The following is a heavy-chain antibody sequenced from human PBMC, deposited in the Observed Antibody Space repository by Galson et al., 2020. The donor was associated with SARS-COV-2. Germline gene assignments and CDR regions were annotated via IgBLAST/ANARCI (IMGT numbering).Heavy chain of an antibody. CDR2: IKQDGSEK. CDR3: ARDRFVGATSYYYYGMDV. Sequence: GGSLRLSCAASGFTFSSYWMSWVRQAPGKGLEWVANIKQDGSEKYYVDSVKGRFTISRDNAKNSLYLQMNSLRAEDTAVYYCARDRFVGATSYYYYGMDVWGQGTTVTVSS. D-gene: IGHD1-26*01. J-gene: IGHJ6*02. V-gene: IGHV3-7*01. CDR1: GFTFSSYW.